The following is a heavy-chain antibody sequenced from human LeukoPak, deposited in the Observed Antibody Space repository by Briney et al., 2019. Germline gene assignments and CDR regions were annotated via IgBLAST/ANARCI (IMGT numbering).Heavy chain of an antibody. CDR3: ARSYSSSRFIMDV. V-gene: IGHV4-34*01. D-gene: IGHD6-13*01. J-gene: IGHJ6*04. CDR2: INHSGST. CDR1: GGSFSGYY. Sequence: SETLSLTCAVSGGSFSGYYWSWIRQPPGKGLEWIGEINHSGSTNYNPSPKSRVTISVDTSKNQFSLKLSSVTAADTAVYYCARSYSSSRFIMDVWGKGTTVTVSS.